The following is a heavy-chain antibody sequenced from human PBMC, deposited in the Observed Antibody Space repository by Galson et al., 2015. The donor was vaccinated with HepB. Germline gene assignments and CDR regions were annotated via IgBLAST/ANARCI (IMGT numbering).Heavy chain of an antibody. CDR2: IWYDGSNK. J-gene: IGHJ6*02. Sequence: SLRLSCAASGFTFSSYGMHWVRQAPGKGLEWVAVIWYDGSNKYYADSVKGRFTISRDNSKNTLYLQMNSLRAEDTAVYYCARDQVDHTPYYYYYYGMDVWGQGTTVTVSS. V-gene: IGHV3-33*01. CDR1: GFTFSSYG. CDR3: ARDQVDHTPYYYYYYGMDV.